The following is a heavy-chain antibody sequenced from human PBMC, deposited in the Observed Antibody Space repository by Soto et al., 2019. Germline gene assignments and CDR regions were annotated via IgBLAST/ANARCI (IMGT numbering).Heavy chain of an antibody. CDR2: IRSRSNGYAT. V-gene: IGHV3-73*01. CDR3: SRPGYSSYDSDH. D-gene: IGHD5-12*01. J-gene: IGHJ4*02. Sequence: QPXGSLGLSCSASGFTLSGSVIYWVRQPSGKGLEWVGRIRSRSNGYATAYAASVRGRFTISRDDSKNTAYLQMNSLKTEDTAVYYCSRPGYSSYDSDHWGQGTLVP. CDR1: GFTLSGSV.